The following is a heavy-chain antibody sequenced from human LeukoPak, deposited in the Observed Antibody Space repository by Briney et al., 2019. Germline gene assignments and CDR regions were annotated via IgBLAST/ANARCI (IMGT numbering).Heavy chain of an antibody. Sequence: GRSLRLSCAASGFTFDDYAMHWVRQAPGKGLEWVSGISWNSGSTGYADSVKGRFTISRDNAKNSLYLQMNSLRAEDTALYYCAKDIRAAAGIGLADYWGQGTLVTVSS. V-gene: IGHV3-9*01. CDR1: GFTFDDYA. CDR3: AKDIRAAAGIGLADY. J-gene: IGHJ4*02. CDR2: ISWNSGST. D-gene: IGHD6-13*01.